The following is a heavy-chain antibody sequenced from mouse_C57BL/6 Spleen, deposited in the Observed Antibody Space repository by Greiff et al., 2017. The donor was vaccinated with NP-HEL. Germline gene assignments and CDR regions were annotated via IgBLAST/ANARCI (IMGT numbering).Heavy chain of an antibody. D-gene: IGHD2-1*01. Sequence: QVQLQQSGAELVKPGASVKISCKASGYAFSSYWMNWVTQRHGKGLAGIGHIYPGDGDTNYNGKFKGNATLTADKSSSTAYMQLSSLTSEDSAVYFCARERVTYAMDYWGQGTSVTVSS. CDR2: IYPGDGDT. CDR3: ARERVTYAMDY. CDR1: GYAFSSYW. V-gene: IGHV1-80*01. J-gene: IGHJ4*01.